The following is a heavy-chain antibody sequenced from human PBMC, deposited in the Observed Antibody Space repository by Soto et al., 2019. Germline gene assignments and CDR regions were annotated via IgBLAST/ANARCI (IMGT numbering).Heavy chain of an antibody. CDR3: AKHGTSTIFGVVIMYYFDY. V-gene: IGHV3-23*01. CDR2: ISGSGGST. J-gene: IGHJ4*02. D-gene: IGHD3-3*01. CDR1: GFTFSSYA. Sequence: GESLKISCAASGFTFSSYAMSWVRQAPGKGLEWVSAISGSGGSTYYADSVKGRFTISRDNSKNTLYLQMNSLRAEDTAVYYCAKHGTSTIFGVVIMYYFDYWGQGTLVTVSS.